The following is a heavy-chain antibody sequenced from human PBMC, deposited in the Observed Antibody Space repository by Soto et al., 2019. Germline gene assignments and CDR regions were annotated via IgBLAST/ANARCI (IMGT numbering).Heavy chain of an antibody. Sequence: SETLSLTCTVSGGSISSYYWSWIRQPPGKGLEWIGYIYYSGSTNYSPSLKSRVTISVDTSKNQFSLKLSSVTAADTAVYYCARRGGKYRPFDIWGQGTMVTVSS. J-gene: IGHJ3*02. CDR3: ARRGGKYRPFDI. CDR2: IYYSGST. V-gene: IGHV4-59*08. D-gene: IGHD3-10*01. CDR1: GGSISSYY.